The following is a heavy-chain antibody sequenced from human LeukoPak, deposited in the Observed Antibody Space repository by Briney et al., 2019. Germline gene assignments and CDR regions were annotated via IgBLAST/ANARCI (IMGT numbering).Heavy chain of an antibody. V-gene: IGHV3-7*01. CDR3: ARVSDGNNFDY. J-gene: IGHJ4*02. CDR1: GFTFNNYW. CDR2: IKQDESEK. Sequence: GGSLRLSCAASGFTFNNYWMTWVRKALGKGLEWVTNIKQDESEKYYVDSVKGRFTVSRDNAKNSLYLQMNSLRAEDTAVYYCARVSDGNNFDYWGQGTLVTVSS.